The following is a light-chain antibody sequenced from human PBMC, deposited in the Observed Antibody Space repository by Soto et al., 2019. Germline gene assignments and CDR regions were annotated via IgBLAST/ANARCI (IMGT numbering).Light chain of an antibody. V-gene: IGKV2-28*01. J-gene: IGKJ2*01. CDR3: MQALQTPWYT. Sequence: DIVMTQSPLSLPVTPGEPASISCRSSQSLLHSNGYNYLDWYLQKPGQSPQLLIYLGSSRASGVPDRFSGSGSGTDVTLKISRVEADDVGVYYCMQALQTPWYTFGQGTKLEIK. CDR1: QSLLHSNGYNY. CDR2: LGS.